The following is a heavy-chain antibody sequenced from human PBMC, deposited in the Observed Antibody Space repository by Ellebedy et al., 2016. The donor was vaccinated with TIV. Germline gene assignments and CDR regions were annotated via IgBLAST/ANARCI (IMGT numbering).Heavy chain of an antibody. Sequence: GESLKISCAASGFTVDTNYMNWIRQAPGKGLEWVSLIFGGGTTYYADSVKGRFTMSSDTSTNMVFLQINSLRAEDTAVYYCARDGGLGELLEGYFDSWGQGTLVTVSS. CDR3: ARDGGLGELLEGYFDS. CDR1: GFTVDTNY. CDR2: IFGGGTT. D-gene: IGHD3-10*01. V-gene: IGHV3-66*01. J-gene: IGHJ4*02.